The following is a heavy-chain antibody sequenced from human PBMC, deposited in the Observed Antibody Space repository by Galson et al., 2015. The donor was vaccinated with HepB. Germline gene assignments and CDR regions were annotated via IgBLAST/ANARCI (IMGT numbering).Heavy chain of an antibody. V-gene: IGHV3-74*01. CDR3: ARGSYSSSWYGSGMDV. Sequence: SLRLSCAASGFTFSSYWMHWVRQAPGKGLVWVSRINSDGSSTSYADSVKGRFTISRDNAENTLYLQMNSLRAEDTAVYYCARGSYSSSWYGSGMDVWGQGTTVTVSS. CDR1: GFTFSSYW. CDR2: INSDGSST. D-gene: IGHD6-13*01. J-gene: IGHJ6*02.